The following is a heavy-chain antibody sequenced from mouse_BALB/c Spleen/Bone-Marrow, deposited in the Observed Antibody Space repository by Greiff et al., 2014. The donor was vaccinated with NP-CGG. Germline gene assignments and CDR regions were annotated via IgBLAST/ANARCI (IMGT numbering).Heavy chain of an antibody. Sequence: EVKLQESGPELVKPGASVKISCKASGYSFTGYFMNWVKQSHGKSLEWIGRINPYNGDTFYNQKFKGKATLTVDKSSSTAHMELLSLTSEDSAVYYCGGQDGYYGGFAYWGQGTLATVSA. V-gene: IGHV1-37*01. J-gene: IGHJ3*01. CDR1: GYSFTGYF. D-gene: IGHD2-3*01. CDR2: INPYNGDT. CDR3: GGQDGYYGGFAY.